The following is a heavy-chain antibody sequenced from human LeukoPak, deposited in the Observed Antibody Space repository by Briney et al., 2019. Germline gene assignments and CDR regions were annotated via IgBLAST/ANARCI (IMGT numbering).Heavy chain of an antibody. D-gene: IGHD4-11*01. Sequence: PGGSLRLSCAASGFTFSTSWIHWIRQAPGKGLVWVSRINGDGSSTNYADSVKGRFTISRDNAKNTLYLQMNSLRAEDTAVYYCTRETVTSTGVPPICFDPWGQGTLVTVSS. CDR3: TRETVTSTGVPPICFDP. J-gene: IGHJ5*02. V-gene: IGHV3-74*01. CDR2: INGDGSST. CDR1: GFTFSTSW.